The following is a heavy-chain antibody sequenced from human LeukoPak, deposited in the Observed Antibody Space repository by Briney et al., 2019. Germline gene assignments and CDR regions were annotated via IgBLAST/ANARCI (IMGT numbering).Heavy chain of an antibody. CDR1: GDSIGSDY. CDR3: ARGGDSPDI. J-gene: IGHJ3*02. CDR2: IYYSGST. Sequence: SETLSLTCTVSGDSIGSDYWSWIRQPPGKGLEWIGYIYYSGSTNYNPSLKSRVTISVDTSKNQFSLKLTSVTAADTAVYYCARGGDSPDIWGQGTMVTVSS. D-gene: IGHD1-26*01. V-gene: IGHV4-59*01.